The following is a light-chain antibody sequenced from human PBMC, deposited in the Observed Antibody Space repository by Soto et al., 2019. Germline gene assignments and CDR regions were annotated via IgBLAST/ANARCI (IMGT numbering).Light chain of an antibody. J-gene: IGKJ4*01. Sequence: DIQMTQSPSTLSASVGDRVTNTCRASQSISSWLAWYQQKPGKAPKLLIYKASSLESGVPSRFSGSGSGTEFTLTISSLQPDDFATYYCQQYNSYVLTFGGGTKVDIK. CDR1: QSISSW. CDR2: KAS. V-gene: IGKV1-5*03. CDR3: QQYNSYVLT.